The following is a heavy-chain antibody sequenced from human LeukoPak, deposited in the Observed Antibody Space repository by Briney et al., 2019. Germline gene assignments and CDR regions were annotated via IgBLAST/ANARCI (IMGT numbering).Heavy chain of an antibody. D-gene: IGHD1-26*01. CDR2: ISYDGSNK. J-gene: IGHJ4*02. CDR1: GLTFSSYA. V-gene: IGHV3-30-3*01. Sequence: PGGSLRLSCAASGLTFSSYAMHWVRQAPGKGLEWVAVISYDGSNKYYADSVKGRFTISRDNSKNTLYLQMNSLRAEDTAVYYCARGDGSYSEPFDYWGQGTLVTVSS. CDR3: ARGDGSYSEPFDY.